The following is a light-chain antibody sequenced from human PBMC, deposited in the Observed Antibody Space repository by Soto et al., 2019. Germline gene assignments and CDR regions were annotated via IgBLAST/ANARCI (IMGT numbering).Light chain of an antibody. CDR1: QSISDT. J-gene: IGKJ4*01. V-gene: IGKV3-20*01. CDR2: GAS. Sequence: IVLTQSPGTLSLSPGERATLSCRASQSISDTLAWYQQKPGQAPRLLIYGASKRATGFPARFSGSGSGTDFTLTISRLEPEDFAVYYCHQYGISPFGGGTKVDIK. CDR3: HQYGISP.